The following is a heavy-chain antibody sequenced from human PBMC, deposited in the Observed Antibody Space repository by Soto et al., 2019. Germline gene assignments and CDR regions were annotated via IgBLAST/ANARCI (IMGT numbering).Heavy chain of an antibody. CDR3: ARDDNWGEWYFDL. J-gene: IGHJ2*01. CDR2: IYYSGST. Sequence: QVQLQESGPGLVKPSQTLSLTCTVSGGSISSGDYYWSWIRQPPGKGLEWIGYIYYSGSTYYNPSLKSRVTRSVDTSRNQFSLKLSSVTAADTAVYYCARDDNWGEWYFDLWGRGTLVTVSS. V-gene: IGHV4-30-4*01. CDR1: GGSISSGDYY. D-gene: IGHD7-27*01.